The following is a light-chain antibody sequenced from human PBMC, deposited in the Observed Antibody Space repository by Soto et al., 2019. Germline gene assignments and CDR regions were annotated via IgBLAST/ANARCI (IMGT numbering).Light chain of an antibody. J-gene: IGKJ4*01. CDR1: QSVARN. CDR2: DAS. Sequence: EKVMTQSPATLSVSLGERATLSCRASQSVARNLAWYQQKPGQAPRLLISDASTRATGIPARFSGSGSGTEFTLTISSLQSEDFAVYYCQQYNNWPQLTFGGGTKV. V-gene: IGKV3-15*01. CDR3: QQYNNWPQLT.